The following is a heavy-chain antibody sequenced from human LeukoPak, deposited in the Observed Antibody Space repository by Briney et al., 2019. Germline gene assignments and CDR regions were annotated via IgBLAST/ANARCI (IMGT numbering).Heavy chain of an antibody. J-gene: IGHJ4*02. D-gene: IGHD3-22*01. V-gene: IGHV3-48*01. CDR2: ISRSSSTI. CDR3: ARNIYYYDSSDYSYIYYLDH. CDR1: GFTFSNYS. Sequence: TGGSLRLSCAASGFTFSNYSMNWVRQAPGKGLEWVSYISRSSSTIYHADSVKGRFTISRDNAKNSLYLQMNSLRAEDTAVYYCARNIYYYDSSDYSYIYYLDHWGQGTLVTVSS.